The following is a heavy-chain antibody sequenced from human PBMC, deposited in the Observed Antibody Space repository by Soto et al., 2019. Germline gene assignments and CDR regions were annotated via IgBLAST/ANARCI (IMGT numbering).Heavy chain of an antibody. J-gene: IGHJ6*02. D-gene: IGHD2-15*01. V-gene: IGHV1-69*06. CDR1: GGTFSSYA. CDR2: IIPIFGTA. Sequence: RASVKVSCKASGGTFSSYAISWVRQAPGQGLEWMGGIIPIFGTANYAQKFQGRVTITADKSTSTAYMELSSLRSEDTAVYYCARDRGIVVVVAATNLYYYYGMDVWGQGTTVTVSS. CDR3: ARDRGIVVVVAATNLYYYYGMDV.